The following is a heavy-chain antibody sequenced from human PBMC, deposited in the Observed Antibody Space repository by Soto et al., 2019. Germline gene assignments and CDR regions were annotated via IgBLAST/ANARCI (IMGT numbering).Heavy chain of an antibody. CDR1: GFSFSIYA. CDR2: ISYHGSTE. V-gene: IGHV3-30-3*01. CDR3: ARGYSYGPNWESDALDI. J-gene: IGHJ3*02. D-gene: IGHD5-18*01. Sequence: QVQLVASGGGVVQPGRSLRLSCAASGFSFSIYAMHWVRQAPGKGLEWVAVISYHGSTEYYGDSVKGRFTISRDNSKNTLYLQMYSLRPEDTAIYYCARGYSYGPNWESDALDIWGQGAMVTVSS.